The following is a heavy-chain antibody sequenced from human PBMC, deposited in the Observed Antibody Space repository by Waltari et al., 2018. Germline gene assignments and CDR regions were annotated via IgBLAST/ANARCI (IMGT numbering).Heavy chain of an antibody. CDR1: GFTFTRYW. J-gene: IGHJ4*02. CDR2: KNQGGSDK. V-gene: IGHV3-7*03. Sequence: EVQLVESGGGLVQPGGSLRLSCAASGFTFTRYWMSWVLQAPGQGLGCVANKNQGGSDKNYVDSVKCRITISGDNAKNSLYLKMNSLRAEDTAVYYCARTGDDYWGQGTLVTVSS. D-gene: IGHD1-1*01. CDR3: ARTGDDY.